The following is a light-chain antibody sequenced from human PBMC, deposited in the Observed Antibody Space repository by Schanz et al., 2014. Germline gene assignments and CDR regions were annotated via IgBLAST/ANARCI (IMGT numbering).Light chain of an antibody. CDR3: QQRYNWPLT. V-gene: IGKV3D-20*02. Sequence: EIVMTQSPGTLSLSPGERATLSCRASQSVSSTYLAWYQQRPGQAPRLLIYDASKRATGIPGRFSGSGSGTDFTLTISSLEPEDFAVYYCQQRYNWPLTFGGGTKVETK. CDR1: QSVSSTY. J-gene: IGKJ4*01. CDR2: DAS.